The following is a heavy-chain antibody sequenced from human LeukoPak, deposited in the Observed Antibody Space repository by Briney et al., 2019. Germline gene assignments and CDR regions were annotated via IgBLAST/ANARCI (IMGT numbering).Heavy chain of an antibody. J-gene: IGHJ4*02. CDR2: ISSSGSTI. Sequence: PGGSLRLSCAASGFTFSDYYMSWIRQAPGKGLEWVSYISSSGSTIYYADSVKGRFTISRDNAKNSLYLQMNSLRAEDTALYYCAKDIGSSGWYYFDYWGQGTLVTVSS. CDR3: AKDIGSSGWYYFDY. CDR1: GFTFSDYY. D-gene: IGHD6-19*01. V-gene: IGHV3-11*01.